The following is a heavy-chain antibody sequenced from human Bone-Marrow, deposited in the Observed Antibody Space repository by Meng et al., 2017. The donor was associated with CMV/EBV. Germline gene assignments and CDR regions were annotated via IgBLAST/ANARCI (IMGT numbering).Heavy chain of an antibody. CDR2: IRPGGSGK. V-gene: IGHV3-30*02. CDR3: AKDLGTSSRSY. J-gene: IGHJ4*02. CDR1: GYIFSDFG. Sequence: GESLKISCEASGYIFSDFGMHWVRQAPGKGLEWVAFIRPGGSGKYYGGSVEGRFTISRDNSKNTLYLQMSSLRPDDTAMYYCAKDLGTSSRSYWGRGTLVTVSS. D-gene: IGHD6-6*01.